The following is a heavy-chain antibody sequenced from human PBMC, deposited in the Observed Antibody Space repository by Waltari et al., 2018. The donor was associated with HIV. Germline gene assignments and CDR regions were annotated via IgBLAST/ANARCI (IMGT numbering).Heavy chain of an antibody. V-gene: IGHV3-23*01. Sequence: EVQLLESGGGLVQPGGSLRLSCAASGFTFSSYAMSWVRQAPGKGLEWVSAISGSGGSTDYADSVKGRFTISRDNSKNTLYLQMNSLRAEDTAVYYCAKRDFQDPEMATINDAFDIWGQGTMVTVSS. CDR1: GFTFSSYA. CDR2: ISGSGGST. J-gene: IGHJ3*02. D-gene: IGHD5-12*01. CDR3: AKRDFQDPEMATINDAFDI.